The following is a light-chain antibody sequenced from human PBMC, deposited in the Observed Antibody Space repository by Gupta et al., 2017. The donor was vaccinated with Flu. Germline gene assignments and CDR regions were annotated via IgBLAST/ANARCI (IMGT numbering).Light chain of an antibody. CDR2: AAS. V-gene: IGKV1-12*01. CDR1: QYISSW. J-gene: IGKJ4*01. Sequence: DIQMPLSPSSVSVSVGDRVTITCRASQYISSWLAWYQQKPGKAPKLLIYAASSLQSGVPSRFSGSGSGTDFTLTISSLQPEDFSTYYCLQSNNFPLTFGGGTKVEIK. CDR3: LQSNNFPLT.